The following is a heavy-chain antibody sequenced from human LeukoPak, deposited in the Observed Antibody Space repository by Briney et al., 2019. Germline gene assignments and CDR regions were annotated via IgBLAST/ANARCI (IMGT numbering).Heavy chain of an antibody. D-gene: IGHD1-26*01. J-gene: IGHJ6*03. CDR1: GFIFSDYT. CDR3: ARVKMGATVSDYYYYYYMDV. CDR2: ITSNGAYT. Sequence: PGGSLRLSCAASGFIFSDYTIHWVRQAPGKKLQSVSAITSNGAYTHYADSVQGRFTISRDNSRNSVFLQMGGLRIEDMAVYYCARVKMGATVSDYYYYYYMDVWGKGTTVTVSS. V-gene: IGHV3-64*02.